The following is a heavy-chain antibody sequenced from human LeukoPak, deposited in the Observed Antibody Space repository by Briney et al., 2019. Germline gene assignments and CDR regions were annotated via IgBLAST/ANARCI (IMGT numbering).Heavy chain of an antibody. D-gene: IGHD3-3*01. CDR1: GYTFTNYG. CDR3: VREGSTIYDFDH. J-gene: IGHJ4*02. V-gene: IGHV1-18*01. CDR2: ITTHNGKT. Sequence: ASVKVSCKTSGYTFTNYGISWVRQAPGQGLEWMGCITTHNGKTNYAGTLQGRVTMTTDAFTNTAYMDLRSLRSDDTAVYFCVREGSTIYDFDHWGQRTLVTVSS.